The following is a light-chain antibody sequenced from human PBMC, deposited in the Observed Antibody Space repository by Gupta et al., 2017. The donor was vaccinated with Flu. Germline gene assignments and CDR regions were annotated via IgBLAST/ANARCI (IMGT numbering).Light chain of an antibody. CDR2: AAS. CDR3: QQLNSYPLT. CDR1: QGISSY. Sequence: DIQLTQSPSFLSASVGDRVTITYRASQGISSYLAWYQQKPGKAPKLLIYAASTLQSGVPSRFSGSGSGTEFTLTISSLQPEDVATYYCQQLNSYPLTFGGGTKVEIK. V-gene: IGKV1-9*01. J-gene: IGKJ4*01.